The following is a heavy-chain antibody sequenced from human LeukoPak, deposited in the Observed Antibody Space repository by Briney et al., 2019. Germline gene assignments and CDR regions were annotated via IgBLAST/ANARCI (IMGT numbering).Heavy chain of an antibody. V-gene: IGHV4-34*01. CDR1: GGPFSGYY. CDR2: INHSGST. J-gene: IGHJ4*02. D-gene: IGHD3-22*01. CDR3: ARRLWYYYDSSGYYY. Sequence: PETLSLTCAVYGGPFSGYYWSWIRQSPGKGLEWIGEINHSGSTNYNPSLKSRVTISVDTSKNQSSLKLSSVTAAATAVYYCARRLWYYYDSSGYYYWGQGTLVTVSS.